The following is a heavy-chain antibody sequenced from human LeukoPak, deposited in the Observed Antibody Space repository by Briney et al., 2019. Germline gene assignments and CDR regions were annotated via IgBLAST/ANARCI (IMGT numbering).Heavy chain of an antibody. J-gene: IGHJ4*02. CDR2: INPNSGGT. D-gene: IGHD3-22*01. V-gene: IGHV1-2*02. CDR3: ARAPEYYYDSSGSDFDY. Sequence: ASVKVSCKASGYTFTGCYMHWVRHAPGQGLEWMGWINPNSGGTNYAQKFQGRVTMTRDTSISTAYMELSRLRSDDTAVYYCARAPEYYYDSSGSDFDYWRQGTLVTVSS. CDR1: GYTFTGCY.